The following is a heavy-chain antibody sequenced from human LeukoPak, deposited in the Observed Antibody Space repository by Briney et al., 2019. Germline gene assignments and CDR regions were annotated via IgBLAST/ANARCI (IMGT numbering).Heavy chain of an antibody. CDR3: ARDVVLMVYEMGGRSDRYYYYYMDV. J-gene: IGHJ6*03. CDR2: INSDGSST. D-gene: IGHD2-8*01. CDR1: GFTFSSYW. Sequence: GGSLRLSCAASGFTFSSYWMHWVRQAPGKGLVWVSRINSDGSSTSYADSVKGRFTISRDNAKNTLYLQMNSLRAEDTAVYYCARDVVLMVYEMGGRSDRYYYYYMDVWGKGTTVTVSS. V-gene: IGHV3-74*01.